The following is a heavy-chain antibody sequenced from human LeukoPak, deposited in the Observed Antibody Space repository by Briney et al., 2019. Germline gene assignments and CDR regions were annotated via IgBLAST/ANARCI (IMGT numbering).Heavy chain of an antibody. CDR2: IKQDGSEK. CDR3: ARDRDTGYYYGMDV. V-gene: IGHV3-7*01. CDR1: EFTFSSDC. J-gene: IGHJ6*02. Sequence: SYESAEFTFSSDCRSWGPQDPWKRMECVANIKQDGSEKYYVDSVKGRFTISRDNAKNSLYLQMNSLRAEDTAVYYCARDRDTGYYYGMDVWGQGTTVTVSS. D-gene: IGHD3-10*01.